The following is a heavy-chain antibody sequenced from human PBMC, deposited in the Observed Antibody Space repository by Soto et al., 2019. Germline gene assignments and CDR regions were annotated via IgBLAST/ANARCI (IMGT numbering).Heavy chain of an antibody. D-gene: IGHD4-4*01. Sequence: QVQLVESGGGVVQPGRSLRLSCAGSGFTFSTYVMHWVRQAPGKGLEGVAVISSDGSTKYYADSVKGRFTISRDNSNNTLYLQMSSLRPEDTAVYHCATINLAVTTIDHWGQGTLVTVSS. V-gene: IGHV3-30-3*01. J-gene: IGHJ4*02. CDR1: GFTFSTYV. CDR2: ISSDGSTK. CDR3: ATINLAVTTIDH.